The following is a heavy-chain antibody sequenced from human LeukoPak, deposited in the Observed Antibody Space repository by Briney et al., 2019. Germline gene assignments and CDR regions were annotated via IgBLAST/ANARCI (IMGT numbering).Heavy chain of an antibody. CDR3: TRESGAFSPFGF. D-gene: IGHD1-26*01. J-gene: IGHJ4*02. V-gene: IGHV4-4*02. Sequence: SETLSLTCAVSGGSITTTNWWSWVRQRPGKGLEWIGEVRLSGATNYNLSLESRVSMSIDKSKNHLSLEVTSVTAADTAIYYCTRESGAFSPFGFWGQGTLVTVSS. CDR2: VRLSGAT. CDR1: GGSITTTNW.